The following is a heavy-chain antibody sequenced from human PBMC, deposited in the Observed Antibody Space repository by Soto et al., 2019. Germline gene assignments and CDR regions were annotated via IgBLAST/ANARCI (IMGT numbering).Heavy chain of an antibody. Sequence: FSGYYWSWIRQPPGKGLEWIGEINHSGSTNYNPSLKSRVTISVDTSKNQFSLKLSSVTAADTAVYYCARAGTKTTVTTSGSFDYWGQGTLVTVSS. CDR2: INHSGST. CDR1: FSGYY. CDR3: ARAGTKTTVTTSGSFDY. D-gene: IGHD4-17*01. V-gene: IGHV4-34*01. J-gene: IGHJ4*02.